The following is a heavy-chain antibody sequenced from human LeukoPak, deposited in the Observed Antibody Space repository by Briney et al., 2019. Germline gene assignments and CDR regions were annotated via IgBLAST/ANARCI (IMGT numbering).Heavy chain of an antibody. CDR2: TRSMAHSFTT. V-gene: IGHV3-72*01. Sequence: GGSLRLSCATSGFIFTDHYMDWVRRAPEKGLEWVARTRSMAHSFTTVYAMSVESRFTASRENSKNSMYLQMNNLKVEDTAVYYCVRGPRSPIKAATPGAFEIWGQGTLVTVSS. D-gene: IGHD4-23*01. J-gene: IGHJ3*02. CDR1: GFIFTDHY. CDR3: VRGPRSPIKAATPGAFEI.